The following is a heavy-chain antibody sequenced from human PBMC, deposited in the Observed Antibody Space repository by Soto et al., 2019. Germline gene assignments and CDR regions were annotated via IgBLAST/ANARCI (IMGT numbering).Heavy chain of an antibody. V-gene: IGHV3-23*01. D-gene: IGHD1-1*01. Sequence: PGGSLRLSGAASGFRFGTFSMNWVRQAPWEGLEWVSSIGGSGTMTHYADSVKGRFTISRDNSKNMVYLQMKTLRTEHTAVYYCVKCDVLKTTAGRLGKWFDPWGQGTLVTVSP. CDR2: IGGSGTMT. CDR3: VKCDVLKTTAGRLGKWFDP. CDR1: GFRFGTFS. J-gene: IGHJ5*02.